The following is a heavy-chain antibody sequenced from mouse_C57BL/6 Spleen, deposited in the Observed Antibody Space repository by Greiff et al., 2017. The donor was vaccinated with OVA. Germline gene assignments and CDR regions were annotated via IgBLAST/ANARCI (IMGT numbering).Heavy chain of an antibody. CDR2: INYDGSST. CDR1: GFTFSDYY. V-gene: IGHV5-16*01. D-gene: IGHD2-1*01. J-gene: IGHJ4*01. Sequence: EVQLQESEGGLVQPGSSMKLSCTASGFTFSDYYMAWVRQVPEKGLEWVANINYDGSSTYYLDSLKSRFIISRDNAKNILYLQMSSLKSEDTATYYCARDRDYYGNYYAMDYWGQGTSVTVSS. CDR3: ARDRDYYGNYYAMDY.